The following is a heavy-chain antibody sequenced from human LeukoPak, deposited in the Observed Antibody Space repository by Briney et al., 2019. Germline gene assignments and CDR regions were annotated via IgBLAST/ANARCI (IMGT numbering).Heavy chain of an antibody. CDR3: ASHTYYYDSSGYYYPDY. Sequence: ASVKVSCKASGGTFSSYTISWVRQAPGQGLEWMGRIIPILGIANYAQKFQGRVTITADKSTSTAYMELSSLRSEDTAVYYCASHTYYYDSSGYYYPDYRGQGTLVTVSS. CDR1: GGTFSSYT. V-gene: IGHV1-69*02. CDR2: IIPILGIA. J-gene: IGHJ4*02. D-gene: IGHD3-22*01.